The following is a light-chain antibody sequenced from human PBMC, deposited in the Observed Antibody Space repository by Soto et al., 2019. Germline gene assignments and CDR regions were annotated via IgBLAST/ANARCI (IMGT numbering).Light chain of an antibody. V-gene: IGKV1-27*01. CDR3: LNYNSAPWT. J-gene: IGKJ1*01. CDR2: AAS. CDR1: QGISNY. Sequence: DIQMTQSPSSLSASVGDRVSITCRASQGISNYLAWYQQKPGKVPKLLIYAASTFQSGVPSRFSGSGSGTDFTLTISSLQPEDVATYYCLNYNSAPWTFGQGTKVEIK.